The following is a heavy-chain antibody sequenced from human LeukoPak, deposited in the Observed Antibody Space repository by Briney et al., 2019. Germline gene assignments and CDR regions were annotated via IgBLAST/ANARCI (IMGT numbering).Heavy chain of an antibody. CDR1: GYTFTSYA. J-gene: IGHJ4*02. CDR3: ARAVGLWFGELIDY. D-gene: IGHD3-10*01. Sequence: ASVKVSCTASGYTFTSYAMHWVRQAPGQRLEWMGWINAGNGNTKYSQKFKGRVTITRDTSASTAYMELSSLRSEDTAVYYCARAVGLWFGELIDYWGQGTLVTVSS. CDR2: INAGNGNT. V-gene: IGHV1-3*01.